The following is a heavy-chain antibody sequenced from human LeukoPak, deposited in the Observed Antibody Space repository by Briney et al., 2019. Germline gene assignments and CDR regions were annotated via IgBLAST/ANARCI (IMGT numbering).Heavy chain of an antibody. CDR1: GGSISSYY. J-gene: IGHJ4*02. V-gene: IGHV4-34*01. D-gene: IGHD3-22*01. Sequence: SETLSLTCTVSGGSISSYYWSWIRQPPGKGLEWIGEINHSGSTNYNPSLKSRVTISVDTSKNQFSLKLSSVTAADTAVYYCASYYYDSSGYSFDYWGQGTLVTVSS. CDR2: INHSGST. CDR3: ASYYYDSSGYSFDY.